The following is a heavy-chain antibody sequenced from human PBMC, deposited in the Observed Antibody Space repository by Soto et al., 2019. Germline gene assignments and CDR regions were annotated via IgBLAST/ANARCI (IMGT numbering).Heavy chain of an antibody. Sequence: ASVKVSCKASGYTSTSYYMHWVRQAPGQGLEWMGIINPSGGSTSYAQKFQGRVTMTRDTSTSTVYMELSSLRSEDTAVYYCAREGPGGGAMDPPLGYWGQGTLVTVSS. CDR3: AREGPGGGAMDPPLGY. J-gene: IGHJ4*02. D-gene: IGHD3-16*01. V-gene: IGHV1-46*01. CDR2: INPSGGST. CDR1: GYTSTSYY.